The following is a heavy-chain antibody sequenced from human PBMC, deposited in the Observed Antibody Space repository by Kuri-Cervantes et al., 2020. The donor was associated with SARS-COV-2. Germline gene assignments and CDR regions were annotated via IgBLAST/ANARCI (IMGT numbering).Heavy chain of an antibody. CDR3: ARDPNANHNNWFDP. J-gene: IGHJ5*02. V-gene: IGHV4-61*08. CDR1: GGSISSGEYY. D-gene: IGHD4/OR15-4a*01. Sequence: SETLSLTCTVSGGSISSGEYYWSWIRQPPGKGLEWIGYIYYSGSTNYNPSLKSRVTISVDTSKNQFSLKLSSVTAADTAVYYCARDPNANHNNWFDPWGQGTLVTVSS. CDR2: IYYSGST.